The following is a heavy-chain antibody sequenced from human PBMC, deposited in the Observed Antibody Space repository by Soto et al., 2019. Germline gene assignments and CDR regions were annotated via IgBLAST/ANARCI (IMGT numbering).Heavy chain of an antibody. CDR2: ISAYNGNT. V-gene: IGHV1-18*01. CDR3: ARAHYYDSSGYLREYFQH. J-gene: IGHJ1*01. Sequence: ASVKVSCKASGGTFSSYGISWVRQAPGQGLEWMGWISAYNGNTNYAQKLQGRVTMTTGTSTSTAYMELRSLRSDDTAVYYCARAHYYDSSGYLREYFQHWGQGTLVTVSS. CDR1: GGTFSSYG. D-gene: IGHD3-22*01.